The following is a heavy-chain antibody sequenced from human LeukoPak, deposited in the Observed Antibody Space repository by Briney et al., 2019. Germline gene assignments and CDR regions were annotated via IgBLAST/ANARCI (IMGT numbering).Heavy chain of an antibody. V-gene: IGHV4-59*01. Sequence: SETLSLTCTVSGGSISSYYWSWIRQPPGKGLEWIGYIYYSGSTNYNPSLKSRVTISVDTSKNQFSLKLSSVTAADTAVYYCARYLSSDWYRGPFDYWGQGTLVTVSS. J-gene: IGHJ4*02. D-gene: IGHD6-19*01. CDR2: IYYSGST. CDR1: GGSISSYY. CDR3: ARYLSSDWYRGPFDY.